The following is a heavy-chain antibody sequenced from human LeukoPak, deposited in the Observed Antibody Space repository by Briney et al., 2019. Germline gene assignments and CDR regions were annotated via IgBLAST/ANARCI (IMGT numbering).Heavy chain of an antibody. CDR2: IYYSGST. CDR1: GGSISSSSYY. Sequence: SETLSLTCTVSGGSISSSSYYWSWIRQPPGKGLEWIGYIYYSGSTNYNPSLKSRVTISVDTSKNQFSLKLSSVTAADTAVYYCARDLGGHFDYWGQGTLVTVSS. CDR3: ARDLGGHFDY. V-gene: IGHV4-61*01. D-gene: IGHD3-16*01. J-gene: IGHJ4*02.